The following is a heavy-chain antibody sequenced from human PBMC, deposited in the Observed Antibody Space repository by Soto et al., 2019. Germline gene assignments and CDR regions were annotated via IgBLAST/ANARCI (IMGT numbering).Heavy chain of an antibody. V-gene: IGHV5-51*01. CDR3: ARRDLHYGMDV. Sequence: GESLKISCKGSGYSFTSYWIGWVRQMPGRGLEWMGIIYPGNSDTRYSPSFQGQVTISADKSISTVYLQWRSLKASDSAMYYCARRDLHYGMDVWGQGTTVTVSS. J-gene: IGHJ6*02. CDR1: GYSFTSYW. CDR2: IYPGNSDT.